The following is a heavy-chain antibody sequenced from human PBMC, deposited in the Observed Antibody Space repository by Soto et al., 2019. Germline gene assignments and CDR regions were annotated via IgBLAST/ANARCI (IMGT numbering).Heavy chain of an antibody. CDR3: AKDSGSGSRAFDI. V-gene: IGHV3-9*01. CDR1: GFTFDDYA. D-gene: IGHD3-10*01. J-gene: IGHJ3*02. CDR2: ITWNSNLI. Sequence: EVQLVESGGGLVQPGRSLRLSCAASGFTFDDYAMHWVRQAPGKGLELVSGITWNSNLIGYAESVMGRFIISRDNAKNYLYLDMNSLRPEDTALYYCAKDSGSGSRAFDIWGQGAMVTVSS.